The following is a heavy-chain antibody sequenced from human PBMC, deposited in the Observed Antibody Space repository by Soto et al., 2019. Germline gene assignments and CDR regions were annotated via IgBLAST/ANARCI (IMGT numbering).Heavy chain of an antibody. CDR3: AKETRSRAVTATRVNGMDV. D-gene: IGHD2-21*02. V-gene: IGHV3-30*18. CDR1: GFSFSDFG. J-gene: IGHJ6*02. CDR2: ISHDGSNQ. Sequence: QVQLVESGGGVVQPGRSLRLACAPSGFSFSDFGMHWVRQAPGKGLEWVAAISHDGSNQYYGDSVKGRFSISRDHSNNRLYLQMNHLEVEVSAIYFCAKETRSRAVTATRVNGMDVWGQGTTVTVSS.